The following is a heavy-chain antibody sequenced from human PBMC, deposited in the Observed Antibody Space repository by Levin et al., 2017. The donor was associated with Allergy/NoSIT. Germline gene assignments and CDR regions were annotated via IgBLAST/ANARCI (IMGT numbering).Heavy chain of an antibody. CDR1: GYTFTSYD. D-gene: IGHD5-24*01. CDR2: MNPNSGNT. V-gene: IGHV1-8*01. Sequence: ASVKVSCKASGYTFTSYDINWVRQATGQGLEWMGWMNPNSGNTGYAQKFQGRVTMTRNTSISTAYMELSSLRSEDTAVYYCARVEGTAEMATTWARYYYYGMDVWGQGTTVTVSS. CDR3: ARVEGTAEMATTWARYYYYGMDV. J-gene: IGHJ6*02.